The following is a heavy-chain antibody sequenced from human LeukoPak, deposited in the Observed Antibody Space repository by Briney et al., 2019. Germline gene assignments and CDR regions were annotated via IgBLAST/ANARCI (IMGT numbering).Heavy chain of an antibody. CDR3: ARDASGYYYFDY. D-gene: IGHD3-22*01. CDR2: IYYSGST. Sequence: PSETLSLTCTVSGGSISSYYWSWIRQPPGKGLEWIGYIYYSGSTNYNPSLKSRVTISVDTSKNQSSLKLSSVTAADTAVYYCARDASGYYYFDYWGQGTLVTVSS. V-gene: IGHV4-59*13. J-gene: IGHJ4*02. CDR1: GGSISSYY.